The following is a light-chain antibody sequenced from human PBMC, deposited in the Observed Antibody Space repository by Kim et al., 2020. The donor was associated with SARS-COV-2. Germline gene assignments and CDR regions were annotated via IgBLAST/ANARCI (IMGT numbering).Light chain of an antibody. V-gene: IGKV3-15*01. CDR1: QNVVNN. J-gene: IGKJ4*01. CDR3: HQYSNWPLT. Sequence: EIMMTQSPATLSVSPGEGATLSCRASQNVVNNLAWYQQKPGQAPRLLIYGASTRTAGIPARFSGSGSGTEFTLTISSLQSEDFAVYYCHQYSNWPLTFGGGTQVDIK. CDR2: GAS.